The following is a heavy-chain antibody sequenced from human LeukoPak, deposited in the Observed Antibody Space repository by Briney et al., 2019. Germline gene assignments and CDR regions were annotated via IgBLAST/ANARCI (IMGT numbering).Heavy chain of an antibody. CDR1: GGTXSSYA. J-gene: IGHJ6*03. Sequence: SCKAXGGTXSSYAISWVRQAPGQGLEWMGRIIPIFGTANYAQKFQGRVTITTDESTSTAYMEMSSLRSEDTAVYYCARGVLHYCSGGSCYHYYYMDVWGKGTTVTVSS. D-gene: IGHD2-15*01. CDR2: IIPIFGTA. V-gene: IGHV1-69*05. CDR3: ARGVLHYCSGGSCYHYYYMDV.